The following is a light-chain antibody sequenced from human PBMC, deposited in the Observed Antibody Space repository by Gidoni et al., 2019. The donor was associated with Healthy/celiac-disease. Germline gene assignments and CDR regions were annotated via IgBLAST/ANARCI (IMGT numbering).Light chain of an antibody. J-gene: IGKJ4*01. V-gene: IGKV3-20*01. CDR1: QSVSSSY. CDR3: QQYGSSPLT. Sequence: EIVLTQSPVTLSLSPGERATISCRASQSVSSSYLAWYQQKPGQAPRLLIYGASSRATGIPDRFSGSGSGPDFTLTISSLEPEDFAVYYCQQYGSSPLTFGGGTKVEIK. CDR2: GAS.